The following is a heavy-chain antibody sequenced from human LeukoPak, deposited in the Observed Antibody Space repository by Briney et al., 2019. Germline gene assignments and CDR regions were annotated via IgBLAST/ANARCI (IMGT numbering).Heavy chain of an antibody. CDR2: VYYSGST. CDR3: ASSSWNY. V-gene: IGHV4-39*01. J-gene: IGHJ4*02. CDR1: GGSISSSSYY. Sequence: PSETLSLTCAVSGGSISSSSYYWGWIRQPPGKGLEWIGSVYYSGSTYYNPSLKSRVTISVDTSKNQFSLKLSSVTAADTAVYYCASSSWNYWGQGTLVTVSS. D-gene: IGHD6-13*01.